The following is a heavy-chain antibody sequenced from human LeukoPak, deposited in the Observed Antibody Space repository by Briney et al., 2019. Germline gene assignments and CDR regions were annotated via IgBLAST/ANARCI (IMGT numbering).Heavy chain of an antibody. CDR2: IRYDGSNK. Sequence: PGGSLRLSCAASGFTFSSYGMHWVRQAPGKGLEWVAFIRYDGSNKYYADSVKGRFTISRDNSKNTLYLQMNSLRAEDTAVYYCAKDAGGRPDYFDYWGQGTLVTVSS. D-gene: IGHD6-6*01. CDR3: AKDAGGRPDYFDY. CDR1: GFTFSSYG. V-gene: IGHV3-30*02. J-gene: IGHJ4*02.